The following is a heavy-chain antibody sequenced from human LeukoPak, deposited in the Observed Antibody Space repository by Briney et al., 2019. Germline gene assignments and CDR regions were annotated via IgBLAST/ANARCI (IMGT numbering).Heavy chain of an antibody. V-gene: IGHV4-34*01. D-gene: IGHD3-22*01. CDR1: GGSFSGYY. CDR3: ARGRCSYYDSSGCRFDY. CDR2: INHSGST. Sequence: TSETLSLTCAVYGGSFSGYYWSWIRQPPGKGLEWIGEINHSGSTNYNPSLKSRVTISVDTSKNQFSLKLSSVTAADTAVYYCARGRCSYYDSSGCRFDYWGQGTLVTVSS. J-gene: IGHJ4*02.